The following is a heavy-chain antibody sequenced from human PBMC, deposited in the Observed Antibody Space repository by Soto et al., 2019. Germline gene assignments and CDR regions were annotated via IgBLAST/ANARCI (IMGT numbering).Heavy chain of an antibody. J-gene: IGHJ6*02. CDR2: ISYDGSNK. Sequence: VGSLRLSCAASGFTFSSYAMHWVRQAPGKGLEWVAVISYDGSNKYYADSVKGRFTISRDNSKNTLYLQMNSLRAEDTAVYYCAREYVSSSEGAYYYYGMDVWGQGTTVTVSS. V-gene: IGHV3-30-3*01. CDR1: GFTFSSYA. D-gene: IGHD6-6*01. CDR3: AREYVSSSEGAYYYYGMDV.